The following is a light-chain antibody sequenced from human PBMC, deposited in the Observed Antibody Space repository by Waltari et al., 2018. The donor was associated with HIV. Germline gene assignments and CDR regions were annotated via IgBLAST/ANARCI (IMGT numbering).Light chain of an antibody. CDR1: QTIGDY. Sequence: DIQLTQSPSPLSAFVGDRVTITCRAGQTIGDYVNWYQQKPGEPPKLLIYSTTSLQPGVPSRFSGSGSGTDFALTISSLQSEDFATYYCEQIYTFPLFTFGPGTKVDIK. CDR3: EQIYTFPLFT. V-gene: IGKV1-39*01. CDR2: STT. J-gene: IGKJ3*01.